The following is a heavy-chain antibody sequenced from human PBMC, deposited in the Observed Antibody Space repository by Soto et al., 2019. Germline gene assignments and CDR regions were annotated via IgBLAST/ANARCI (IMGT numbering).Heavy chain of an antibody. CDR3: TSSSLPYCSGGKCYTDYYYYAMDV. CDR2: IRSKANNYAA. CDR1: GFSFSGST. Sequence: GGSLRLSCAASGFSFSGSTMHWVRQASGKGLEWVGRIRSKANNYAAAYSESVKGRFTISRDDSKNTAYLQMNSLKTEDTAMYYCTSSSLPYCSGGKCYTDYYYYAMDVWGQGTTVTVSS. J-gene: IGHJ6*02. V-gene: IGHV3-73*01. D-gene: IGHD2-15*01.